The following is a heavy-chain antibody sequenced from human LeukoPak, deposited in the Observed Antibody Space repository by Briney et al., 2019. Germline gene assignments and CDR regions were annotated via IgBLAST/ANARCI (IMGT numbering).Heavy chain of an antibody. D-gene: IGHD3-3*01. CDR1: GFTFSSYA. CDR2: ISYDGSNK. CDR3: ATGTDYDFWSGYFDY. V-gene: IGHV3-30*04. J-gene: IGHJ4*02. Sequence: PGGSLRLSCAASGFTFSSYAMHWVRQAPGKGLEWVAVISYDGSNKYYADSVKGRFTISRDNSKNTLYLQMNSLRSEDTAVYYCATGTDYDFWSGYFDYWGQGTLVTVSS.